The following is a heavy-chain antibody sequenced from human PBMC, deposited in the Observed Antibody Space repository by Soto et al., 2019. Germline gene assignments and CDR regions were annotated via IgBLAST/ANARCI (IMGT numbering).Heavy chain of an antibody. CDR3: AGYCSSTSCEFDY. CDR2: ISGSGGST. J-gene: IGHJ4*02. V-gene: IGHV3-23*01. Sequence: GGSLRLSCAASGFTFSSYAMSWVRQAPGKGLEWVSAISGSGGSTYYADSVKGRFTISRDNSKNTLYLQMNSLRAEDTAVYYCAGYCSSTSCEFDYWGQGTLVTVSS. D-gene: IGHD2-2*01. CDR1: GFTFSSYA.